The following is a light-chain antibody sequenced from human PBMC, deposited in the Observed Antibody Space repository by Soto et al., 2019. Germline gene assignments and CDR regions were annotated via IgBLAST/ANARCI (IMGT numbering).Light chain of an antibody. CDR2: GAS. CDR3: QQYNNWPPWA. Sequence: ETVMTQFPATLSVSPGERATLSCRASQSVSSNLAWYQHKPGQAPRLLIYGASTRATGITARFSGSGSVTDFNLTITSLQSKDLAVYYCQQYNNWPPWAFGQGTTVEIK. CDR1: QSVSSN. J-gene: IGKJ1*01. V-gene: IGKV3-15*01.